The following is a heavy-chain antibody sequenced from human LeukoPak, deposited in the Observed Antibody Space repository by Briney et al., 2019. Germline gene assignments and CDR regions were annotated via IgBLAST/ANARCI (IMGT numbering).Heavy chain of an antibody. CDR1: GYTFTKHY. V-gene: IGHV1-46*01. CDR3: ARDLNPQNFGRRAFDI. J-gene: IGHJ3*02. D-gene: IGHD3-10*01. CDR2: INPTAGST. Sequence: ASVKVSCKASGYTFTKHYLHWVRQAPGQGLEWMGIINPTAGSTTYAQKLQGRVTMTRDMSTSTVYMELSSLTSEDTAVYFCARDLNPQNFGRRAFDIWGQGTMVTASS.